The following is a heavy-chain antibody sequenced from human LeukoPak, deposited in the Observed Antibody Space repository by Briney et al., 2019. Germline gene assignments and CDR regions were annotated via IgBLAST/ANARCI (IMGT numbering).Heavy chain of an antibody. D-gene: IGHD2-2*02. J-gene: IGHJ4*02. CDR2: ISGSGGST. CDR3: AKDLPIVVVPAAIPSFDY. CDR1: GFTFSSYA. V-gene: IGHV3-23*01. Sequence: GGSLRLSRAASGFTFSSYAMSWVRQAPGKGLEWVSAISGSGGSTYYADSVKGRFTISRDNSKNTLYLQMNSLRAEDTAVYYCAKDLPIVVVPAAIPSFDYWGQGTLVTVSS.